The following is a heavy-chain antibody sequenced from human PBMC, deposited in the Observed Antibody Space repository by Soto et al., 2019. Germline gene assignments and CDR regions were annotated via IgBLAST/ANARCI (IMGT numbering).Heavy chain of an antibody. D-gene: IGHD2-2*01. CDR2: ISAYSGDT. CDR3: ARAHPFCSSLSCYHMGRDY. J-gene: IGHJ4*02. Sequence: GASVKVSCKASGYSFSNYGITWVRQAPGQGPEWLGWISAYSGDTNYAQNLQGRVTMTTDTSTSTAYMELRSLRSDDTAVYYCARAHPFCSSLSCYHMGRDYRRQGTLVTVSS. V-gene: IGHV1-18*01. CDR1: GYSFSNYG.